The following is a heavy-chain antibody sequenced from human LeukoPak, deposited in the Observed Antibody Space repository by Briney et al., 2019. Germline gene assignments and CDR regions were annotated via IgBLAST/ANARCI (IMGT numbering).Heavy chain of an antibody. J-gene: IGHJ4*02. V-gene: IGHV3-53*01. Sequence: GGSLRLSCAASGITVSDNYMSWVRQTPGKGLEWVSTLYPAGDTYFADSVRGRFTISRDISKNTVYLQMGSLRAEDTAVYFCARGAGLVGATTWIDYWGQGTLVTVSS. CDR2: LYPAGDT. CDR3: ARGAGLVGATTWIDY. D-gene: IGHD1-26*01. CDR1: GITVSDNY.